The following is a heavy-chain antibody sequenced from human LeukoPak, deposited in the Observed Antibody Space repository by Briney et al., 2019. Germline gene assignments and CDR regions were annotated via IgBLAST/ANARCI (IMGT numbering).Heavy chain of an antibody. J-gene: IGHJ3*02. CDR2: IYSGGST. CDR1: GFTVSSNY. Sequence: GGSLRLSCAASGFTVSSNYMSWVRQAPGKGLEWVSVIYSGGSTYYADSVKGRITISRDNSKNTLYLQMNSLRAEDTAVYYCARTLEMAPDDAFDIWGQGTMVTVSS. D-gene: IGHD5-24*01. V-gene: IGHV3-66*02. CDR3: ARTLEMAPDDAFDI.